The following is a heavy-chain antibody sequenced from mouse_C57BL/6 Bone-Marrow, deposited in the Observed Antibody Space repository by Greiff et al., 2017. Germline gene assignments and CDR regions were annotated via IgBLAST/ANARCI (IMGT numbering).Heavy chain of an antibody. CDR3: TTGGYGTWFAY. CDR2: IDPENGDT. CDR1: GFNIKDDY. J-gene: IGHJ3*01. V-gene: IGHV14-4*01. D-gene: IGHD2-1*01. Sequence: EVQLQQSGAELVRPGASVKLSCTASGFNIKDDYMHWVKQRPEQGLEWIGWIDPENGDTEYASKFQGKATITADTSSNTAYLQLSSLTSEDTAVYYCTTGGYGTWFAYWGQGNLVTVSA.